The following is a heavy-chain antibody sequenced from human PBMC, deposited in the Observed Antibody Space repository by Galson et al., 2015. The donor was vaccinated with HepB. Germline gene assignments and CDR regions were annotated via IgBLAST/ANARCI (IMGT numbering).Heavy chain of an antibody. V-gene: IGHV3-21*01. CDR2: MSSSTNYI. Sequence: SLRLSCAASGSILSSYSMNWVRQAPGKGLEWVSSMSSSTNYIYYADSVKGRFNVSIDNAKNSLFLQMNSLRAEDTAVYYCATNTPAAVMRASGMDVWGQGTAVTVSS. CDR1: GSILSSYS. D-gene: IGHD2-2*01. CDR3: ATNTPAAVMRASGMDV. J-gene: IGHJ6*02.